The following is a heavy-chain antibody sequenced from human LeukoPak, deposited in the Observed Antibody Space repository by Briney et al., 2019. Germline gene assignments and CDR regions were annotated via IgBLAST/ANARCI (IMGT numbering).Heavy chain of an antibody. CDR2: IIPIFGTA. V-gene: IGHV1-69*13. CDR1: GGTFSSYA. CDR3: ARGVTYCGGDCYGY. D-gene: IGHD2-21*01. J-gene: IGHJ4*02. Sequence: SVKVSCKASGGTFSSYAISWVRQAPGQGLGWMGGIIPIFGTANYAQKFQGRVTITADESTSTAYMELSSLRSEDTAVYYCARGVTYCGGDCYGYWGQGTLVTVSS.